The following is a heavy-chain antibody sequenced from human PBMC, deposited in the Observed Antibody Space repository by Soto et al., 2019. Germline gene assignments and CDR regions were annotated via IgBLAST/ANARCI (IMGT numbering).Heavy chain of an antibody. J-gene: IGHJ5*02. D-gene: IGHD6-19*01. Sequence: QVQVVQSGAEEKKPGASVKVSCKASGYTYISYSMHWVRQAPGQRPEWMGRINVGNGNTKYSQNFPGRVTINQDTSASTAYMELSSLASEDTAVYYCAREKWGSGSRWLDPWGQGTLVTVSS. CDR3: AREKWGSGSRWLDP. CDR2: INVGNGNT. V-gene: IGHV1-3*05. CDR1: GYTYISYS.